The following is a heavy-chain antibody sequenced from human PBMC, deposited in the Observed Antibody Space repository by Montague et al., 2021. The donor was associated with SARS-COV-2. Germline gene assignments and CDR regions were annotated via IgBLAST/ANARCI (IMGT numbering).Heavy chain of an antibody. CDR2: INDSGIT. Sequence: SETLSLTCTVYGGSFSGYYWSWIRQPPGKGLEWIAEINDSGITNYTPSLKSRFAMSVDTSKNQFSLKLNSVTAADTAVYYCSRGGLGGSDVWAQGTLVTVSS. J-gene: IGHJ4*02. CDR1: GGSFSGYY. CDR3: SRGGLGGSDV. V-gene: IGHV4-34*01. D-gene: IGHD3-16*01.